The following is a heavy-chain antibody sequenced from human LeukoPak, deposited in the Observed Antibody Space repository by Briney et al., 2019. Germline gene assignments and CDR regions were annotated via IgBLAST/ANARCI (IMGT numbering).Heavy chain of an antibody. CDR1: GLSLNNYA. D-gene: IGHD4-17*01. J-gene: IGHJ6*03. Sequence: PGGSLRLSCTASGLSLNNYAMSWVRQVPGKGLEWVSASSSSDDGKWYAESVKGRFTISRDNSKNTLYLQMNSLRAEDTAVYYCAKDSVKVTTVRRVPHYMDVWGKGTTVTISS. CDR2: SSSSDDGK. CDR3: AKDSVKVTTVRRVPHYMDV. V-gene: IGHV3-23*01.